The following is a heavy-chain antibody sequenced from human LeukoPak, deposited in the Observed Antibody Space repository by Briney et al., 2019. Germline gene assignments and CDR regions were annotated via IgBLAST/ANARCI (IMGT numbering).Heavy chain of an antibody. J-gene: IGHJ3*02. CDR3: ARQRGGYNSGCDI. Sequence: GVSLKISCKVSGYSFTKYWIAWVRPTPGKGLEWIGTLYSGDSDTRYSPSFQGQVTISADKSISTAYLQWSSLRASDTAMYYCARQRGGYNSGCDIWGQGTMVTVSS. D-gene: IGHD5-12*01. CDR2: LYSGDSDT. V-gene: IGHV5-51*01. CDR1: GYSFTKYW.